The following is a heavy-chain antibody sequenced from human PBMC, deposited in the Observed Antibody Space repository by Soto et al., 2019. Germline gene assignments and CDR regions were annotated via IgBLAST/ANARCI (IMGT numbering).Heavy chain of an antibody. CDR2: ISSSSSTI. J-gene: IGHJ4*02. CDR1: GFTFSSYS. V-gene: IGHV3-48*02. D-gene: IGHD6-19*01. Sequence: GSLRLSCAASGFTFSSYSMNLVRQAPGKGLEWVSYISSSSSTIYYADSVKGRFTISRDNAKNSLYPQMNSLRDEDTAVYYCARILGQAVAGTVDYFDYWGQGTLVTVSS. CDR3: ARILGQAVAGTVDYFDY.